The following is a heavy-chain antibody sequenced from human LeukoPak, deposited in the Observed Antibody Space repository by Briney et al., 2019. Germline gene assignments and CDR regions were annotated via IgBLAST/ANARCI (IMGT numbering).Heavy chain of an antibody. CDR1: GYSISIGYY. J-gene: IGHJ5*02. CDR3: AREGVTHNWFDP. D-gene: IGHD4-11*01. Sequence: SETLSLICAVSGYSISIGYYWSWIRQPPGKGLEWIGYIYYSGSTNYKPSLKSRVTMSVDTSKNQFSLKLSSVTAADTAVYYCAREGVTHNWFDPWGQGTLVTVSS. CDR2: IYYSGST. V-gene: IGHV4-61*01.